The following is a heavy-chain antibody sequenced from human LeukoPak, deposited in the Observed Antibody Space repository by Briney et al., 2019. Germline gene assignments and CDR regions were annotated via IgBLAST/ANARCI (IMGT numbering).Heavy chain of an antibody. J-gene: IGHJ4*02. V-gene: IGHV3-23*01. Sequence: PGGSLRLSCAASGFNFDDYGMSWVRQAPGKGLEWVSAFSGSGGDTYYADSVKGRFTISRDNSKNTLYLQMNSLRAEDTAVYYCAKSGYNRFDYWGQGTLVTVSS. CDR3: AKSGYNRFDY. CDR1: GFNFDDYG. D-gene: IGHD5-24*01. CDR2: FSGSGGDT.